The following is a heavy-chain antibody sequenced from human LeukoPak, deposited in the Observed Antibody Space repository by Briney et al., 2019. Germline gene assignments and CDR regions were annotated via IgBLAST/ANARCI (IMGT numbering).Heavy chain of an antibody. Sequence: PSETLSLTCTVSGGSVSSYYWSWIRQPPGRGLEWIGYIYYSGSTNYNPSLKSRVTISVDTSKNQFSLKLSSVTAADTAVYYCARTNYYDTPDAFDIWGQGTMVTVSS. D-gene: IGHD3-22*01. V-gene: IGHV4-59*02. CDR1: GGSVSSYY. J-gene: IGHJ3*02. CDR2: IYYSGST. CDR3: ARTNYYDTPDAFDI.